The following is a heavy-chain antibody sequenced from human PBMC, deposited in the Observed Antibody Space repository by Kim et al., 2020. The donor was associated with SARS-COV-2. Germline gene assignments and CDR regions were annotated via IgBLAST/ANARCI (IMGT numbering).Heavy chain of an antibody. CDR2: IHDTGTS. V-gene: IGHV4-31*03. Sequence: SETLSLTCSVSGGALKSGGYYWSWIRQQPGKGLEWVGYIHDTGTSYSNLSLQSSVLISMDTSEKRITLKLTSVTAADTAIYFCASRQAAGGLDSWGQGTRVTV. CDR3: ASRQAAGGLDS. J-gene: IGHJ5*01. CDR1: GGALKSGGYY. D-gene: IGHD6-13*01.